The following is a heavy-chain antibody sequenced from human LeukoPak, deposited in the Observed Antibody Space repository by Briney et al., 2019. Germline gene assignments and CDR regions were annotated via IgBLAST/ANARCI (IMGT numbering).Heavy chain of an antibody. Sequence: PGGSLRLSCAASGFTFSNYAISWVRQAPGKGLEWVSAISGSGGSTYYADSVKGRFTISRDNSKNTLYLQMNSLRAEDTAVYYCAKGVRQWLDYYFDYWGQGTLVTVSS. CDR1: GFTFSNYA. J-gene: IGHJ4*02. D-gene: IGHD6-19*01. CDR2: ISGSGGST. CDR3: AKGVRQWLDYYFDY. V-gene: IGHV3-23*01.